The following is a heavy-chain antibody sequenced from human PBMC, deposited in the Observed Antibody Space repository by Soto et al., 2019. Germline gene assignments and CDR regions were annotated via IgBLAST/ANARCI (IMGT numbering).Heavy chain of an antibody. V-gene: IGHV4-61*01. J-gene: IGHJ5*02. D-gene: IGHD6-19*01. CDR3: AREGYSSGWYWFDP. CDR2: IYYSGST. Sequence: PSETLSLTCTVSGGSVSSGSYYWSWIRHPPGKGLEWVGYIYYSGSTNYIPSLKSRVTISVDTSKNQFSLKLSSVTAADTAVYYCAREGYSSGWYWFDPWGKGTLVTVSS. CDR1: GGSVSSGSYY.